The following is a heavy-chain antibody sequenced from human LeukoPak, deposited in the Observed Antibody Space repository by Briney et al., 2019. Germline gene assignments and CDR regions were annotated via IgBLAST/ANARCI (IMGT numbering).Heavy chain of an antibody. Sequence: NSSETLSLTCTVSGGSISSYYWSWLRQPPGKGLEWIGYIFYSGSTNYNPSLKSRVTISLDTSKNQFSLKLNSVTAADTAVYYCAREHGSGSYNYFDYWGQGTLVTVSS. CDR1: GGSISSYY. CDR2: IFYSGST. D-gene: IGHD3-10*01. J-gene: IGHJ4*02. V-gene: IGHV4-59*01. CDR3: AREHGSGSYNYFDY.